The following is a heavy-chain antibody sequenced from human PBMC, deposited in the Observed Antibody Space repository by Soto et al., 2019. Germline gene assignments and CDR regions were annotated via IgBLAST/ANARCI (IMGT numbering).Heavy chain of an antibody. V-gene: IGHV4-34*01. CDR3: ARAGYSSRWYPGYGIDV. CDR1: GGSFSGYY. CDR2: INHSGST. J-gene: IGHJ6*02. D-gene: IGHD6-13*01. Sequence: SNTLSLTCAVHGGSFSGYYWSWIRQPPGKGLEWIGVINHSGSTNYNPSLKSRVTISVCTAKNQFCLKLSSVTAADTAVYYCARAGYSSRWYPGYGIDVWGQGTTVTASS.